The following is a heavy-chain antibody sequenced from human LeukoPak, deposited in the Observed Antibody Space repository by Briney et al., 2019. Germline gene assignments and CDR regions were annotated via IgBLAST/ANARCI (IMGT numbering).Heavy chain of an antibody. CDR3: AKDLHLEQFVGGEYFQH. Sequence: ASVKVSCKVSGYTLTELSMHWVRQAPGKGLEWMGGFDPEDGETIYAQKFQGRVTMTEDTSTDTAYMELSSLRSEDTAVYYCAKDLHLEQFVGGEYFQHWGQGTLVTVSS. CDR2: FDPEDGET. CDR1: GYTLTELS. V-gene: IGHV1-24*01. J-gene: IGHJ1*01. D-gene: IGHD1-1*01.